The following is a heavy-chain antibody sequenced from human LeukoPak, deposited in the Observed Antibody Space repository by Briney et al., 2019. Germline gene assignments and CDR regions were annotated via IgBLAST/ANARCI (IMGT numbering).Heavy chain of an antibody. CDR3: AREGATPYSSSSRFDY. J-gene: IGHJ4*02. D-gene: IGHD6-6*01. Sequence: GGSLRLSCAASGFTFSSYAMSWVRQAPGKGLEWVSAISGSGGSTYYADSVKGRFTISRDNSKNTLYLQMNSLRAEDTAVYYCAREGATPYSSSSRFDYWGQGTLVTVSS. CDR2: ISGSGGST. V-gene: IGHV3-23*01. CDR1: GFTFSSYA.